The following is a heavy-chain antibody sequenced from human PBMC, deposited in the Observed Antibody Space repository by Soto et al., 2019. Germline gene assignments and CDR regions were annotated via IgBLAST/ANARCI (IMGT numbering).Heavy chain of an antibody. CDR3: ARGRYGDY. V-gene: IGHV1-18*01. Sequence: QVHLVQSGAEVKKPGASVKVSCKGSGYAFTTYGITWVRQAPGQGLEWMGWISAHNGNTTYAQKLQGRVTVTRDTSTSTAYMELRSLRSDDTALYYCARGRYGDYWGQGALVTVSS. CDR1: GYAFTTYG. J-gene: IGHJ4*02. CDR2: ISAHNGNT. D-gene: IGHD1-1*01.